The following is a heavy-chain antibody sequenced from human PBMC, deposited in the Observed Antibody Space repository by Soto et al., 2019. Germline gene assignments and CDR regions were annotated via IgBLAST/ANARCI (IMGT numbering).Heavy chain of an antibody. J-gene: IGHJ5*02. Sequence: GPSVKVSCKTSGYTFSNYGITWVRQAPGQPLEWLGWISLYSDGTNYAQKFQGRVSMTTDTSTTTAYMELRSLRSDDTAVYYYARVVPGAEAWFGPWGQGTLVTVSS. V-gene: IGHV1-18*01. CDR3: ARVVPGAEAWFGP. CDR2: ISLYSDGT. CDR1: GYTFSNYG. D-gene: IGHD2-2*01.